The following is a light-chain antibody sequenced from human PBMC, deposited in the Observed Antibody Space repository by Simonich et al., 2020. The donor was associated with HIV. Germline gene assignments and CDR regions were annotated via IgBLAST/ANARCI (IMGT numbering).Light chain of an antibody. J-gene: IGKJ4*01. CDR2: RAS. CDR3: QHLNSFLPLT. V-gene: IGKV1-9*01. Sequence: DIQLTQSPSFLSASVGDRVTITCRASQGIASYLAWYQHKPGKAPKLLIYRASTLQSGVPSRFSGSGSGTEFTLTISSLQPEDFATYYCQHLNSFLPLTFGGGTKVEIK. CDR1: QGIASY.